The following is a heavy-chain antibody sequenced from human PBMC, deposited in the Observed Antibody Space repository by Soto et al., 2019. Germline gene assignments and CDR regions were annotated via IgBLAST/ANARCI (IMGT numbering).Heavy chain of an antibody. CDR2: INAYNGNT. CDR3: ARDTAMALPDA. Sequence: QVQLVQSGAEVKKPGASVKVSCKASGYTFTSYAIIWVRQAPGQGLEWMGWINAYNGNTNSAQKLQGRVTMTTDTSTNTAYMELRSLRSDDTAVYYCARDTAMALPDAWGQGTLVTVSS. D-gene: IGHD5-18*01. CDR1: GYTFTSYA. V-gene: IGHV1-18*01. J-gene: IGHJ4*02.